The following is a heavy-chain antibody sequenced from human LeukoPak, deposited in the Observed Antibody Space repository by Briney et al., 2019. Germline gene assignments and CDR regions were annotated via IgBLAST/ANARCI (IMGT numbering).Heavy chain of an antibody. CDR3: ASSWGYYDSSGYYERYYWFDP. D-gene: IGHD3-22*01. J-gene: IGHJ5*02. CDR2: IIPIFGTA. Sequence: SVKVSCKASGYTFTSYDINWVRQATGQGLEWMGGIIPIFGTANYAQKFQGRVTITTDESTSTAYMELSSLRSEDTAVYYCASSWGYYDSSGYYERYYWFDPWGQGTLVTVSS. V-gene: IGHV1-69*05. CDR1: GYTFTSYD.